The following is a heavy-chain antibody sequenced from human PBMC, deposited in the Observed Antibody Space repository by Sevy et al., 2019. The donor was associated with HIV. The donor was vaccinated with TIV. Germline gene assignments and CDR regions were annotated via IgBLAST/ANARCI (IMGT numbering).Heavy chain of an antibody. Sequence: SETLSLTCTVSGGSISSDDYYWSWIRQPPGKGLEWIGYIFFSQSTYYNPSLKSLFVISVDTSKNQFSLRLASVTAADTAVYYCARGAAVAGHFYFDYWGQRTLVTVSS. J-gene: IGHJ4*02. D-gene: IGHD6-19*01. CDR2: IFFSQST. V-gene: IGHV4-30-4*01. CDR1: GGSISSDDYY. CDR3: ARGAAVAGHFYFDY.